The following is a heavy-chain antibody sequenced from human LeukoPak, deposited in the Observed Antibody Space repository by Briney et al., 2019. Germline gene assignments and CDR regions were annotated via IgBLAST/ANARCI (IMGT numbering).Heavy chain of an antibody. D-gene: IGHD2-15*01. V-gene: IGHV1-46*01. Sequence: ASVKVSCKASGYTFTSYYMHWVRQAPGQGLEWMGIINPSGGSTSYAQKFQGRVTMTRDTSTSTVYMELSSLRSEDTAVYYCAREKSLGCSGGSCETALFDYWGQGTLVTVSS. J-gene: IGHJ4*02. CDR2: INPSGGST. CDR3: AREKSLGCSGGSCETALFDY. CDR1: GYTFTSYY.